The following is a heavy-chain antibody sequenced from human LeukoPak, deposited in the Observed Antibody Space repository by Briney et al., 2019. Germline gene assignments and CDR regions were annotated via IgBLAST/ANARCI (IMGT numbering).Heavy chain of an antibody. CDR1: GDSISNYY. Sequence: SETLSLTCTVSGDSISNYYWSWIRQPPGMGLEWIAYIHHSGSTNYNPSLKSRVTMSLDTSKNQFSLKLGSVTAADTAVYYCARGSYYSDYATFDVWGQGTMVTVSS. CDR2: IHHSGST. CDR3: ARGSYYSDYATFDV. D-gene: IGHD4-11*01. J-gene: IGHJ3*01. V-gene: IGHV4-59*01.